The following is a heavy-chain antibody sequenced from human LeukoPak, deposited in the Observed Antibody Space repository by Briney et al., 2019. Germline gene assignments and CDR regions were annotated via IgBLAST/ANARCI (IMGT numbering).Heavy chain of an antibody. J-gene: IGHJ6*03. D-gene: IGHD3-10*01. Sequence: ASVKVSCKASGYTFTGYYMHWVRQAPGQGLEWMGWINPNSGGTNYAQKFQGRVTMTRDTSISTADMELSRLRSDDTAVYYCARDRGIDYYGSGSYYRHYYYYMDVWGKGTTVTVSS. V-gene: IGHV1-2*02. CDR1: GYTFTGYY. CDR3: ARDRGIDYYGSGSYYRHYYYYMDV. CDR2: INPNSGGT.